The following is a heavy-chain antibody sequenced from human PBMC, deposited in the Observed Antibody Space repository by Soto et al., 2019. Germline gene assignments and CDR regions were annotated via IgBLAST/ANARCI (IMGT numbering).Heavy chain of an antibody. V-gene: IGHV3-7*03. J-gene: IGHJ4*02. CDR3: ARASVVRTFKFDY. CDR1: GFTFSSYW. CDR2: IKQDGSEK. D-gene: IGHD3-10*01. Sequence: LRLSCAASGFTFSSYWMSWVRQAPGKGLEWVANIKQDGSEKYYVDSVKGRFTISRDNAKNSLYLQMNSLRAEDTAVYYCARASVVRTFKFDYWGQGTLVTVSS.